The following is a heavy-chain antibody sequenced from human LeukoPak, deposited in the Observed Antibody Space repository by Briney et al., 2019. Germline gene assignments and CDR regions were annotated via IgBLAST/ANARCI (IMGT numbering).Heavy chain of an antibody. J-gene: IGHJ4*01. CDR2: INSDGSTT. CDR3: ARGGIITFGGDLPN. CDR1: GFTFSTYW. Sequence: PGGSHRLSCAASGFTFSTYWMHWVRQAPGKGLVWVSRINSDGSTTTYADSVKGRFTISRDNVKNTLYLQMDSLRAEDTAVYYCARGGIITFGGDLPNWGQGSLVTVSS. V-gene: IGHV3-74*01. D-gene: IGHD3-16*01.